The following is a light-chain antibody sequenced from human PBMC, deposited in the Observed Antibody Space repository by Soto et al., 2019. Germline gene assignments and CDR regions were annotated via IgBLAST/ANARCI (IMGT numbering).Light chain of an antibody. CDR1: QSVSSD. J-gene: IGKJ4*01. Sequence: EIVMTPSPATLSVSPGERATLSCRASQSVSSDLAWYEQKPGQAPRLLIYGASTRATGIPARFSGSGSGTEFTLTISSLQSEDVAVYYCQQYNNWPLTFGGGTKVEIK. CDR3: QQYNNWPLT. V-gene: IGKV3-15*01. CDR2: GAS.